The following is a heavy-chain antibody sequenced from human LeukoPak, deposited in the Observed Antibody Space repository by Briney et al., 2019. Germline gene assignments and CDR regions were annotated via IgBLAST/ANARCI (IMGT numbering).Heavy chain of an antibody. CDR3: ARRYCNSTNCYTPFDY. CDR1: GYAFISYY. V-gene: IGHV1-46*01. Sequence: ASVKVSCKASGYAFISYYMHWARQAPGQGLEWMGIINPSGGSTSYAQKFQGRVTMTRDMSTSTVYMELSSLRSEDTAVYYCARRYCNSTNCYTPFDYWGQGTLVTVSS. J-gene: IGHJ4*02. D-gene: IGHD2-2*02. CDR2: INPSGGST.